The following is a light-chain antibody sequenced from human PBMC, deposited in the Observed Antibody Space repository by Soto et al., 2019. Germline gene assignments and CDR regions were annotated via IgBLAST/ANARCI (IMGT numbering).Light chain of an antibody. CDR3: CSFAGSYTLV. CDR2: DVT. CDR1: SSDVGGYNF. Sequence: QSVLTQPRSVSGSPGQSVTISCTGTSSDVGGYNFVSWYQHHPGRAPKLMIYDVTKRPSGVPDRFSGSKSGNTASLTISGLQAEDEAGYHCCSFAGSYTLVFGGGTKVTVL. J-gene: IGLJ2*01. V-gene: IGLV2-11*01.